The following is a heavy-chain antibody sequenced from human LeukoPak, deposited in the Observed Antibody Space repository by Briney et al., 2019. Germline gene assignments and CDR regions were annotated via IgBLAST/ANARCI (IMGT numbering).Heavy chain of an antibody. V-gene: IGHV3-23*01. D-gene: IGHD4-17*01. CDR3: AKGFVDYGDYVDFYFDY. Sequence: GGSLRLSCAASGFTFSSYAMSRVRQAPGKGLEWVSAISGSGGSTYYADSVKGRFTISRDNSKNTLYLQMNSLRAEDTAVYYCAKGFVDYGDYVDFYFDYWGQGTLVTVSS. CDR2: ISGSGGST. J-gene: IGHJ4*02. CDR1: GFTFSSYA.